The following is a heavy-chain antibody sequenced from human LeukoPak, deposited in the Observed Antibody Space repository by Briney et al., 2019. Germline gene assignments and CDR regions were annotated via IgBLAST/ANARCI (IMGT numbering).Heavy chain of an antibody. CDR2: INHSGST. CDR1: GGSFSGYY. V-gene: IGHV4-34*01. J-gene: IGHJ6*03. Sequence: SETLPLTCAVYGGSFSGYYWSWIRQPPGKGLEWIGEINHSGSTNYNPSLKSRVTISVDTPKNQFTLTLSSVTAADTAVYYCAGGVTMMVVAKGGYYYYMDVWGKGTTVTVSS. D-gene: IGHD3-22*01. CDR3: AGGVTMMVVAKGGYYYYMDV.